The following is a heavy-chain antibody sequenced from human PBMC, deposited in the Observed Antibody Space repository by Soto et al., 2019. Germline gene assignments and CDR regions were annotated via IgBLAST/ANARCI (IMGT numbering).Heavy chain of an antibody. Sequence: GESLKISCKGSGYSFTSYWIGWVRQMPGKGLEWMGIIYPGDSDTRYSPSFQGQVTISADKSISTAYLQWSSLKASDTAMYYCARPIITSDTVYYYGMDVWGQGTTVTVSS. CDR2: IYPGDSDT. CDR3: ARPIITSDTVYYYGMDV. CDR1: GYSFTSYW. V-gene: IGHV5-51*01. D-gene: IGHD2-2*01. J-gene: IGHJ6*02.